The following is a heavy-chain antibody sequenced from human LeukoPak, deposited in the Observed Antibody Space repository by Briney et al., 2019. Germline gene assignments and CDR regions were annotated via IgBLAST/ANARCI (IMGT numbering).Heavy chain of an antibody. D-gene: IGHD3-22*01. CDR3: AREHYYDSSGFYRDFDC. CDR1: GFTFSSYS. Sequence: PGGSLRLSCAASGFTFSSYSMNWVRQAPGKGLEWLALISYDGSNKYYADSVKGRFTISRDNSKNTLYLQMNSLRAEDTAVYYCAREHYYDSSGFYRDFDCWGQGTLVTVSS. CDR2: ISYDGSNK. V-gene: IGHV3-30*03. J-gene: IGHJ4*02.